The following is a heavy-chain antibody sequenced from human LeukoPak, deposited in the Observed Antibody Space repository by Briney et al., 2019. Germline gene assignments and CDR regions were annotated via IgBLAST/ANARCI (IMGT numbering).Heavy chain of an antibody. Sequence: ASVKVFCKASGGTFSSYAISWVRQAPGQGLEWMGRIIPIFGTANYAQKFQGRVTITTDESTSTAYMELSSLRSEDTAVYYCAREVDTAMVFDYWGQGTLVTVSS. J-gene: IGHJ4*02. V-gene: IGHV1-69*05. CDR2: IIPIFGTA. D-gene: IGHD5-18*01. CDR3: AREVDTAMVFDY. CDR1: GGTFSSYA.